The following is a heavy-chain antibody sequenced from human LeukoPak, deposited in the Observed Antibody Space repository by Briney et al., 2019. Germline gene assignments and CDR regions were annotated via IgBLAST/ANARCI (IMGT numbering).Heavy chain of an antibody. Sequence: HPGGSLRLSCAASGFTFSSYAMHWVRQAPGKGLEWVAVISYDGSNKYYADSVKGRFTISRDNSKNTLYLQMNSLRAEDTAVYYCARAAPTKYYYDSSGYHFWGQGTLVTVSS. D-gene: IGHD3-22*01. J-gene: IGHJ4*02. CDR1: GFTFSSYA. CDR3: ARAAPTKYYYDSSGYHF. V-gene: IGHV3-30-3*01. CDR2: ISYDGSNK.